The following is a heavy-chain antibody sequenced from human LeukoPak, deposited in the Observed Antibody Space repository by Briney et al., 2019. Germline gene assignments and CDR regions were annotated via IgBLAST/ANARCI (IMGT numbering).Heavy chain of an antibody. V-gene: IGHV3-21*01. D-gene: IGHD3-9*01. J-gene: IGHJ3*02. CDR3: ARAMTGYQGGAFDI. Sequence: GRSLRLSCAASGFTFSSYSMNWVRQAPGKGLEWVSSISSSSSYIYYADSVKGRFTISRDNAKNSLYLQMNSLRAEDTAVYYCARAMTGYQGGAFDIWGQGTMVTVSS. CDR1: GFTFSSYS. CDR2: ISSSSSYI.